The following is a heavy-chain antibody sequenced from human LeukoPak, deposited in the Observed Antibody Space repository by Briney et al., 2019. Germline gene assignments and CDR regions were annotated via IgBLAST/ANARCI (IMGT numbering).Heavy chain of an antibody. CDR3: AKFKGHYGDSEYYFDY. J-gene: IGHJ4*02. CDR2: ISSSSTI. D-gene: IGHD3-10*01. V-gene: IGHV3-48*01. CDR1: GFTFSTYS. Sequence: GSLRLSCTASGFTFSTYSMNWVRQAPGKGLEWVSFISSSSTIFYANSVKGRFTISRDNAKNSLYLQMNSLRAEDTAVYYCAKFKGHYGDSEYYFDYWGQGTLVTVSS.